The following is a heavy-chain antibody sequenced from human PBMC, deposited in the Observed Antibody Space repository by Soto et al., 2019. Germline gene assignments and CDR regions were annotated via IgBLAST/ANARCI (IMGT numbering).Heavy chain of an antibody. V-gene: IGHV1-69*13. CDR2: IIPIFGTA. CDR3: ASDLRILEWSSGFSY. D-gene: IGHD3-3*01. CDR1: GGTFSSYA. Sequence: SVKVSCKASGGTFSSYAICWVRQAPGQGLEWMGGIIPIFGTANYAQKFQGRVTITADESTSTAYMELSSLRSEDTAVYYCASDLRILEWSSGFSYWGQGTLVTVSS. J-gene: IGHJ4*02.